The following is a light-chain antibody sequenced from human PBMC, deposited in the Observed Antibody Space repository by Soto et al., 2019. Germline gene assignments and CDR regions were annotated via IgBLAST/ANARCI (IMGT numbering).Light chain of an antibody. J-gene: IGKJ1*01. V-gene: IGKV4-1*01. Sequence: DIVMTQSPDSLAVSLGEMATINCKSSQSILYSSNNKNYLAWYQQKPGQPPKRLIYWASTRESGVPDRFSGRASGTAFTLTITSLQAGDVPLYYCHQYYDAPQTFVQGTKVQIK. CDR2: WAS. CDR1: QSILYSSNNKNY. CDR3: HQYYDAPQT.